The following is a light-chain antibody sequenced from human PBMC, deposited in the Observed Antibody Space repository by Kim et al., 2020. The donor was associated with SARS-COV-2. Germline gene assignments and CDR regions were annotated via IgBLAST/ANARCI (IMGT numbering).Light chain of an antibody. CDR2: GAS. CDR1: QTVSRNQ. CDR3: QQYGHSRT. Sequence: LSPGERATLACRASQTVSRNQLAWYQQKPGQAPRLLIYGASSRATGIPDRFSGSGSGTDFTLTIGSLEPEDFAVYYCQQYGHSRTFGQGTKVDIK. V-gene: IGKV3-20*01. J-gene: IGKJ1*01.